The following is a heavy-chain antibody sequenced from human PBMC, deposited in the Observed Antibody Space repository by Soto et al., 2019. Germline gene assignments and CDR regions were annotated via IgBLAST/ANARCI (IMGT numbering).Heavy chain of an antibody. CDR1: GFNFNTYW. Sequence: EVQLVESGGGLVQPGGCLRLSSEISGFNFNTYWMHWVRQGPGEGVLWVSRINTDGTNTDYADSVKGRFTISRDNAKKTVYLDMRSLSVDDTGVYYCTRDGGGKYYGGFDKWGQGTLVTVSS. CDR3: TRDGGGKYYGGFDK. CDR2: INTDGTNT. V-gene: IGHV3-74*01. D-gene: IGHD3-3*01. J-gene: IGHJ4*02.